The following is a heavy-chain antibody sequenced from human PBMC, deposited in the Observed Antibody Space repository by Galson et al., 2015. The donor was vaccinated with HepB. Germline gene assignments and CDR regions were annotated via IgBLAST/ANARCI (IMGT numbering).Heavy chain of an antibody. J-gene: IGHJ3*02. Sequence: SLRLSCAASGFTFSSYAMHWVRQAPGKGLEWVAVISYDGSNKYYADSVKGRFTISRDNSKNTLYLQMNSLRAEDTAVYYCARVQSRGGDDAFDIWGQGTMVTVSS. D-gene: IGHD3-16*01. V-gene: IGHV3-30-3*01. CDR2: ISYDGSNK. CDR3: ARVQSRGGDDAFDI. CDR1: GFTFSSYA.